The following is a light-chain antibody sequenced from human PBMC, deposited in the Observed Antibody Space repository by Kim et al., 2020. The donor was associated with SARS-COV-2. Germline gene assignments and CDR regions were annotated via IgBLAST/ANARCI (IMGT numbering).Light chain of an antibody. CDR1: QSIVYSDGKTY. CDR3: MQGIHPIT. V-gene: IGKV2-30*01. CDR2: KVS. J-gene: IGKJ5*01. Sequence: QPDASACRAGQSIVYSDGKTYLNWFQQRPGQSPRRLIYKVSKRDSGVPDRFSGSGSGTEFTLKISRVEAEDVGVYYCMQGIHPITFGQGTRLEIK.